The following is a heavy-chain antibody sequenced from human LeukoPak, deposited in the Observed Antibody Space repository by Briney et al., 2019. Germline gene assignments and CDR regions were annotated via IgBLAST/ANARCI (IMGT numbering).Heavy chain of an antibody. Sequence: SETLSLTCTVSGGSISSSSYYWGWIRQPLGKGLEWIGSIYYSGSTYYNPSLKSRVTISVDTSKNQFSLKLSSVTAADTAVYYCAREVRITIFGVVIRRYFDYWGQGTLVTVSS. CDR2: IYYSGST. CDR3: AREVRITIFGVVIRRYFDY. J-gene: IGHJ4*02. D-gene: IGHD3-3*01. V-gene: IGHV4-39*07. CDR1: GGSISSSSYY.